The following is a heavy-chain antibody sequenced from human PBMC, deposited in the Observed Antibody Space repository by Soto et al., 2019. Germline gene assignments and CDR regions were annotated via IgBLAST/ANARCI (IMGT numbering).Heavy chain of an antibody. CDR3: ARGGYDSSGYYLFVY. J-gene: IGHJ4*02. D-gene: IGHD3-22*01. CDR1: GYTFTSYA. Sequence: ASVKVSCKASGYTFTSYAMHWVRQAPGQRLEWMGWINAGNGNTKYSQKFQGRVTITRDTSASTAYMELSSLRSEDTAVYYCARGGYDSSGYYLFVYWGQGTLVTVSS. V-gene: IGHV1-3*01. CDR2: INAGNGNT.